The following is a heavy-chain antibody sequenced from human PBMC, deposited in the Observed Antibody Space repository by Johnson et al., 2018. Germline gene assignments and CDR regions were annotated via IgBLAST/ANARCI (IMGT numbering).Heavy chain of an antibody. CDR3: AREEAAAGNWFFDL. CDR1: GLTFSTDW. V-gene: IGHV3-74*01. D-gene: IGHD6-13*01. J-gene: IGHJ2*01. CDR2: LTPDGTDT. Sequence: VQLQESGGGLAQPGGSLRLSCTASGLTFSTDWMHWVRQIPGKGLEWVSRLTPDGTDTYYAASVKGRFTMSRDNAKNTLFLQMNSLRAEDTAMYYCAREEAAAGNWFFDLWGRGTLVTVSS.